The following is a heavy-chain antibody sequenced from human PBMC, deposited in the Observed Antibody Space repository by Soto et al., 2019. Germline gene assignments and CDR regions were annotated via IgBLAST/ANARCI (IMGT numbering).Heavy chain of an antibody. Sequence: GESLKISCKGSGYSFTSYWIGWVRQVPGKGLEWMGIIYPGDSDTRYSPSFQGQVTISADKSISTAYLQWSSLKASDTAMYYCARTHCISPSCTNRGFYYGMDVWGQGTTVTVS. V-gene: IGHV5-51*01. CDR1: GYSFTSYW. CDR2: IYPGDSDT. CDR3: ARTHCISPSCTNRGFYYGMDV. J-gene: IGHJ6*02. D-gene: IGHD2-2*01.